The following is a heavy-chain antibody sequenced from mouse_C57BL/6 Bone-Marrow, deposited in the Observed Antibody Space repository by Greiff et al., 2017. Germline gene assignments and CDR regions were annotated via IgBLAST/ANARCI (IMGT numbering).Heavy chain of an antibody. CDR3: AREDYGSRGYAMDY. J-gene: IGHJ4*01. Sequence: VQLKESGPGLVKPSQSLSLTCSVTGYSITSGYYWNLIRQFPGNKLEWMGYISYDGSNNYNPSLKNRISITLDTSKNQFFLKLNSVTTEDTATYYCAREDYGSRGYAMDYWGQGTSVTVSS. CDR1: GYSITSGYY. CDR2: ISYDGSN. D-gene: IGHD1-1*01. V-gene: IGHV3-6*01.